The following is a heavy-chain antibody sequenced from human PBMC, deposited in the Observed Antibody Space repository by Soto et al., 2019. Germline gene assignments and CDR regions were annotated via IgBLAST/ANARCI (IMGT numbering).Heavy chain of an antibody. CDR2: IHHSGST. D-gene: IGHD1-26*01. V-gene: IGHV4-4*02. CDR3: ARDTNQWESLGHGMDV. J-gene: IGHJ6*02. Sequence: SETLSLTCAVSGGSISMSYWWSCVRQFPGKGLEWIGEIHHSGSTNYNPSLKSRVIMSVDKSKNQFSLELTSVTGADTADYYCARDTNQWESLGHGMDVWGQGTTVTVSS. CDR1: GGSISMSYW.